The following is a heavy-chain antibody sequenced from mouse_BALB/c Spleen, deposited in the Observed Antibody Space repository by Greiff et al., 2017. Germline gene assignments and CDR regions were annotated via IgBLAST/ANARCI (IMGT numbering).Heavy chain of an antibody. Sequence: LVKPGASVKISCKASGYSFTGYYMHWVKQSPGKSLEWIGYISCYNGATSYNQKFKGKATFTVATSSSTAYMQFNSLTSEDSAVYYCARGREYGNYFDYWGQGTTLTVSS. D-gene: IGHD2-10*02. V-gene: IGHV1S34*01. CDR3: ARGREYGNYFDY. CDR2: ISCYNGAT. CDR1: GYSFTGYY. J-gene: IGHJ2*01.